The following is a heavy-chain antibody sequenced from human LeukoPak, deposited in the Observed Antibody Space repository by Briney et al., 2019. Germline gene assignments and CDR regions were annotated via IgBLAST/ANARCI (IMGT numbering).Heavy chain of an antibody. CDR1: GYTFTGAY. V-gene: IGHV1-2*02. CDR3: ARQGEAASFDY. D-gene: IGHD6-13*01. CDR2: INSYSGGT. Sequence: GASVKVSCKASGYTFTGAYIHWVRQAPGQGPEWMGWINSYSGGTNYAQKFQGRVTLTRDTSLGTAYMELSRLGSDDTAVYYCARQGEAASFDYWGQGTLVTVSS. J-gene: IGHJ4*02.